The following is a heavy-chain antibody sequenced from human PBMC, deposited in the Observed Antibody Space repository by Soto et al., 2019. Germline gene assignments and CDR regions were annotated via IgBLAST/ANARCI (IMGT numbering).Heavy chain of an antibody. J-gene: IGHJ4*02. V-gene: IGHV1-18*04. Sequence: QGPLVQSGAEVKKPGASVKVSCKASGYTFNKYSISWVRQAPGQGLEWMGWISASNGSTDFAQKFQGRVTMAIDTSTSTAYMELRSLRSDDTAVFYCTRGHGDFAGDFDYWGQGTLVTVSS. CDR1: GYTFNKYS. CDR2: ISASNGST. D-gene: IGHD4-17*01. CDR3: TRGHGDFAGDFDY.